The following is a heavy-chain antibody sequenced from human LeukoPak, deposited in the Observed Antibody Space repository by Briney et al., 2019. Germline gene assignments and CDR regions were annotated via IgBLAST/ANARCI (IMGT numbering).Heavy chain of an antibody. J-gene: IGHJ4*02. V-gene: IGHV3-23*01. CDR3: TSWGGNGGFSH. D-gene: IGHD2-21*01. Sequence: GESLRLSCAVSGFTFNAHAMAWVRQAPGKGLEWVSAIAWSGDFTLYSSSVEGRFSISRDNSENTVYLQMNGLRAEDTAVYYCTSWGGNGGFSHWGQGTLVTVSS. CDR1: GFTFNAHA. CDR2: IAWSGDFT.